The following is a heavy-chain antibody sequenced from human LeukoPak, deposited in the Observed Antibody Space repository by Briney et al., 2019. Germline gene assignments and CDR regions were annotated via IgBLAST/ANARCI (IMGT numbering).Heavy chain of an antibody. CDR1: GGSFSGYY. Sequence: SETLSLTCAVYGGSFSGYYWSWIRQPPGKGLEWIGEINHSGSTNYNPSLKSRVTISVDTPKNQFSLKLSSVTAADTAVYYCARGRGIYYYGSGIDYWGQGTLVTVYS. D-gene: IGHD3-10*01. CDR2: INHSGST. J-gene: IGHJ4*02. V-gene: IGHV4-34*01. CDR3: ARGRGIYYYGSGIDY.